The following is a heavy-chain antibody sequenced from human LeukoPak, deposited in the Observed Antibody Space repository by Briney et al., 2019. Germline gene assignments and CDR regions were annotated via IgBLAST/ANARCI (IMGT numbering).Heavy chain of an antibody. D-gene: IGHD6-13*01. CDR3: ASHSSSWYYFDY. CDR1: GGSISSGDYY. CDR2: IYYSGST. J-gene: IGHJ4*02. V-gene: IGHV4-30-4*01. Sequence: SQTLSLTCTVSGGSISSGDYYWSWIRQPPGKGLEWIGNIYYSGSTYYNPSLKSRVTISVDTPKNQFSLKLRSVTAADTAVYYCASHSSSWYYFDYWGQGTLVTVSS.